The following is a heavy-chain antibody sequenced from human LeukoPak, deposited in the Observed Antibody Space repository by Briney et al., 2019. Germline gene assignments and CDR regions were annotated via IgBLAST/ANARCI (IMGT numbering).Heavy chain of an antibody. J-gene: IGHJ5*02. CDR2: INSDGSST. V-gene: IGHV3-74*01. CDR3: ARLSGSYYSHNWFDP. D-gene: IGHD1-26*01. Sequence: PGGSLRLSCAASGFTFSSYWMHWVRQAPGKGLVWVSRINSDGSSTSYADSVKGRFTISRDNAKNTLYLQMNSLRAEDTAVYYCARLSGSYYSHNWFDPWGQGTLVTVSS. CDR1: GFTFSSYW.